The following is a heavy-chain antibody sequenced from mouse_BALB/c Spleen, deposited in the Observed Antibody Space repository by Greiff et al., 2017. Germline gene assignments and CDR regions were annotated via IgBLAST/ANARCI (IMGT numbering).Heavy chain of an antibody. CDR2: ISSGGSYT. J-gene: IGHJ4*01. Sequence: EVKLVESGGGLVKPGGSLKLSCAASGFTFSSYAMSWVRQSPEKRLEWVAEISSGGSYTYYPDTVTGRFTISRDNAKNTLYLEMSSLRSEDTAMYYCARDELTGNAMDYWGQGTSVTVSS. V-gene: IGHV5-9-4*01. D-gene: IGHD4-1*01. CDR3: ARDELTGNAMDY. CDR1: GFTFSSYA.